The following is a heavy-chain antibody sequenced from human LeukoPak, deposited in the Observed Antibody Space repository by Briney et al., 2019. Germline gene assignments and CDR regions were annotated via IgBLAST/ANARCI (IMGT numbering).Heavy chain of an antibody. CDR3: ARVRYCSSTTCRGAFDI. Sequence: GGSLRLSCAASGFIFKDYAMNWVRQAPGKGLEWVGRARNKANSYTTEYAASVKDRFTISRDDSENSLYLQMNSLKTEDTAVYYCARVRYCSSTTCRGAFDIWGQGTMVTVSS. J-gene: IGHJ3*02. D-gene: IGHD2-2*01. V-gene: IGHV3-72*01. CDR1: GFIFKDYA. CDR2: ARNKANSYTT.